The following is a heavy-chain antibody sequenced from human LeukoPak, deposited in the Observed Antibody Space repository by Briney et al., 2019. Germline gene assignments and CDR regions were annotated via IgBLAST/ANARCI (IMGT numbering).Heavy chain of an antibody. V-gene: IGHV1-18*01. Sequence: ASVKVSCTASGYTFTIYGISWVRQAPGQGLEWMGWNSAYNGNTNYAQKLQGRVTMTTDTSTTTAYMELRSLRSDDTAVYYCARGLRYFDWLFSPFDYWGQGTLVTVSS. J-gene: IGHJ4*02. CDR3: ARGLRYFDWLFSPFDY. CDR2: NSAYNGNT. D-gene: IGHD3-9*01. CDR1: GYTFTIYG.